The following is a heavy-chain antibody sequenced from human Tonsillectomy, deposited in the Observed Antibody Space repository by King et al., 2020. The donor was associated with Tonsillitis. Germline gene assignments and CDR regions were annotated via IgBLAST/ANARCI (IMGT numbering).Heavy chain of an antibody. J-gene: IGHJ4*02. CDR3: ATNSSNRYYFDH. Sequence: QLQESGPGLVKPSETLSLTCTVSGGSINRYFWTWIRQPPGKGLKWIGYIDYSGATKYTNGTTNYNPSLKRRVTISVDTSKNQFSLKLKSVTAADTAVYYCATNSSNRYYFDHWGQGTLVSVSS. CDR1: GGSINRYF. D-gene: IGHD6-19*01. CDR2: IDYSGATKYTNGTT. V-gene: IGHV4-59*01.